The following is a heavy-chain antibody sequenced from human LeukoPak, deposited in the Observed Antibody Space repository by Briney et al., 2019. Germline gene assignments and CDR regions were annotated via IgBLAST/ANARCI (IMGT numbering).Heavy chain of an antibody. CDR2: ISSSGSTI. V-gene: IGHV3-48*03. J-gene: IGHJ4*02. Sequence: GGSLRLSCAASGFTFSSYEMNWVRQAPGKGLEWVSYISSSGSTIYYADSVKGRFTISRDNAKNSLSLQMNSLRAEDTAVYYCAKDRLGWSYSPGPLGYWGQGTLVTVSS. CDR1: GFTFSSYE. D-gene: IGHD3-10*01. CDR3: AKDRLGWSYSPGPLGY.